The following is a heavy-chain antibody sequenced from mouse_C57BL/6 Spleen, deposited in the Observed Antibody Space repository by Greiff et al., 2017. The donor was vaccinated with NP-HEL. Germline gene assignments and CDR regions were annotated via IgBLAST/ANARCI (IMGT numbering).Heavy chain of an antibody. CDR2: IYPGDGDT. J-gene: IGHJ1*03. Sequence: VQLVESGAELVKPGASVKISCKASGYAFSSYWMNWVKQRPGKGLEWIGQIYPGDGDTNYNGKFKGKATLTADKSSSTAYMQLSSLTSEDSAVYFCARRDGYPHWYFDVWGTGTTVTVSS. CDR1: GYAFSSYW. CDR3: ARRDGYPHWYFDV. D-gene: IGHD2-3*01. V-gene: IGHV1-80*01.